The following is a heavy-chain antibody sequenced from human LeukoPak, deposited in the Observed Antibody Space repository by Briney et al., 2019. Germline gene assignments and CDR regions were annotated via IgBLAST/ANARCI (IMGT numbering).Heavy chain of an antibody. CDR3: AAELQSVPGASAFDY. CDR2: ISSSSSTI. Sequence: GGSLRLSCAASGFTFSSYWMSWVRQAPGKGLEWVSYISSSSSTIYYADSVKGRFTISRDNAKNSLYLQMNSLGAEDTAVYYCAAELQSVPGASAFDYWGQGTLVTASS. D-gene: IGHD4-11*01. CDR1: GFTFSSYW. J-gene: IGHJ4*02. V-gene: IGHV3-48*01.